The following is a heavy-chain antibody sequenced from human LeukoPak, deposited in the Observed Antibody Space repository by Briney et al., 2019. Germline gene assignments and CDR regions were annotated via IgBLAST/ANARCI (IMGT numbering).Heavy chain of an antibody. J-gene: IGHJ4*02. Sequence: PSGTLSLTCGVSGGSISSSIRWSWVRQPPGKGLEWIGEINHSGSTNYNPSLKSRVTISVDTSKNQFSLKLSSVTAADTAVYYCARYRYSSGWYETIYYFDYWGQGTLVTVSS. CDR1: GGSISSSIR. CDR2: INHSGST. V-gene: IGHV4-4*02. D-gene: IGHD6-19*01. CDR3: ARYRYSSGWYETIYYFDY.